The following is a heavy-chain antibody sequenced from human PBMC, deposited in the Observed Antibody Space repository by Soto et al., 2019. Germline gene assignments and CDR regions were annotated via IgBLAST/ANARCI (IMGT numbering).Heavy chain of an antibody. CDR2: IKDDGNEK. D-gene: IGHD2-2*01. V-gene: IGHV3-7*03. Sequence: LRLSCAASGFTFSNYWMSWVRQAPGKGLEWVANIKDDGNEKYNVDSVKGRFTISRDNAQNSLYLQMNNLRVEDTAIYYCVRERVGSVLCSGTSCIDYWGQGTRVTVSS. CDR1: GFTFSNYW. J-gene: IGHJ4*02. CDR3: VRERVGSVLCSGTSCIDY.